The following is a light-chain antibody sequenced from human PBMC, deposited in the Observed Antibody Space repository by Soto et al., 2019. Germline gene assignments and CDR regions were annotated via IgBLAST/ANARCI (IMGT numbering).Light chain of an antibody. Sequence: DIQMTHSPSTLSASVGDRVTITCRASQSISSWLAWYQQKPGKAPKLLIYDASSLESGVPSRFSGSRSGTEFALTISSLQLDEFATYYCQQYNSYSSFGQGTKVEIK. CDR2: DAS. J-gene: IGKJ1*01. CDR1: QSISSW. V-gene: IGKV1-5*01. CDR3: QQYNSYSS.